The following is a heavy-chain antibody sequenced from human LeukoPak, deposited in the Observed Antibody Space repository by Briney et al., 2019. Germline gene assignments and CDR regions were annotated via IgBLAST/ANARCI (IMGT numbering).Heavy chain of an antibody. J-gene: IGHJ5*02. D-gene: IGHD2-2*01. CDR2: IYHSGST. Sequence: SETLSLTCAVSGGSISSGGYSWSWIRQPPGKGLEWIGNIYHSGSTYYNPSLKSRVTISVDTSKNQFSLKLSSVTAADTAVYYCASGGYCGSTSCYPNWFDPWGQGTLVTVSS. CDR3: ASGGYCGSTSCYPNWFDP. V-gene: IGHV4-30-2*02. CDR1: GGSISSGGYS.